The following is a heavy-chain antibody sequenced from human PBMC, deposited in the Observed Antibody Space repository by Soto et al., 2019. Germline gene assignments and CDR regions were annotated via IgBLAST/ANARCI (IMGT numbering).Heavy chain of an antibody. CDR1: GFTFTSYW. V-gene: IGHV3-7*04. D-gene: IGHD1-26*01. CDR3: ARGGVPTWETYPLDD. CDR2: IKQDGGEK. J-gene: IGHJ4*02. Sequence: EVQLVESGGGLVQPGGSLRLSCAASGFTFTSYWMTWVRQAPGKGLEWVANIKQDGGEKYYVGSVKGRFTISRDNAENSLYRQLDSLRSEDAGVYYCARGGVPTWETYPLDDWGQGTLVTVSS.